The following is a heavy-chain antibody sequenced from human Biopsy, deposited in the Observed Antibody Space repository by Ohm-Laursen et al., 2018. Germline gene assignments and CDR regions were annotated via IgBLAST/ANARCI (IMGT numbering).Heavy chain of an antibody. V-gene: IGHV3-21*01. J-gene: IGHJ4*02. CDR2: ITDRSSHI. CDR1: GFTFSTYA. D-gene: IGHD4-23*01. Sequence: SLRLSCAASGFTFSTYAMNWVRQAPGKGLEWVSSITDRSSHIYYADSVKGRSTIFRDNAKQSLYLQMNSLRDEDTAVYYCVGGGKDRPFDYWGQGILVTVSS. CDR3: VGGGKDRPFDY.